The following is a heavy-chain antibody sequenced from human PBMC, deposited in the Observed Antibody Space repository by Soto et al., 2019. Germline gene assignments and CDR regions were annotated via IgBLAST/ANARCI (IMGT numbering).Heavy chain of an antibody. CDR3: ARLDSSAYYYYYGVDV. J-gene: IGHJ6*02. D-gene: IGHD3-22*01. Sequence: SETLSLTCTVSGGSISSGDYYWSWIRQPPGMALEWIAYIYYSGNTYYNPSLKSRVTISVDTSNNQFSLKLNSVTAADTAVYYCARLDSSAYYYYYGVDVWGQGTTVTVSS. CDR2: IYYSGNT. CDR1: GGSISSGDYY. V-gene: IGHV4-30-4*01.